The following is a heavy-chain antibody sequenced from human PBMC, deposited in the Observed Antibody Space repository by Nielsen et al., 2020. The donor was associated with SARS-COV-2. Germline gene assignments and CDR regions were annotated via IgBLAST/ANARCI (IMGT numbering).Heavy chain of an antibody. Sequence: GGSLRLSCAGSGFTFDGFGMSWVRQVPGKGLVWVSRINSDGSSTSYADSVKGRFTISRDNAKNTLYLQMNSLRAEDTAVYYCARAFEELGYCSSTSCPFDYWGQGTLVTVSS. CDR2: INSDGSST. CDR1: GFTFDGFG. V-gene: IGHV3-74*01. D-gene: IGHD2-2*01. J-gene: IGHJ4*02. CDR3: ARAFEELGYCSSTSCPFDY.